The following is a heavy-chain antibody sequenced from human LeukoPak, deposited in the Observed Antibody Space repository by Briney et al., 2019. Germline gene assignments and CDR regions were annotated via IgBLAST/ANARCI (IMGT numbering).Heavy chain of an antibody. CDR1: GFTFSSYG. D-gene: IGHD5-24*01. V-gene: IGHV3-30*02. J-gene: IGHJ4*01. CDR2: IRYDGGNK. Sequence: GGSLRLSCAASGFTFSSYGMHWVRQAPGKGLEWVAFIRYDGGNKYYADYVKGRFTISRENSKNTLYLQMNMLKAEEPAGYYCGKGRRDGDFDYWGQGTLVTVSS. CDR3: GKGRRDGDFDY.